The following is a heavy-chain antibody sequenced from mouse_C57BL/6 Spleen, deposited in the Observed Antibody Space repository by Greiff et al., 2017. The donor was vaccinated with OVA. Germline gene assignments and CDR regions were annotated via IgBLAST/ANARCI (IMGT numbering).Heavy chain of an antibody. CDR2: IRHKANNHAT. J-gene: IGHJ3*01. CDR3: TRPRSNYGGFAY. CDR1: GFTFSDAW. Sequence: DVKLVESGGGLVQPGGSMKLSCAASGFTFSDAWMDWVRQSPEKGLEWVAEIRHKANNHATYYAESVKGRFTISRDDSKSSVYLQMNSVRAEDTGIYYCTRPRSNYGGFAYWGQGTLVTVSA. V-gene: IGHV6-6*01. D-gene: IGHD2-5*01.